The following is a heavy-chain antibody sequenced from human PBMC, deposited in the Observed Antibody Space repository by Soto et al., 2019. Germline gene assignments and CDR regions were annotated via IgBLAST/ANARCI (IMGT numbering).Heavy chain of an antibody. CDR2: ISYDGSNK. CDR3: ARGGGASSGWYYYFDY. Sequence: QVQLVEPGGGVVQPGRSLRLSCAASGFTFSSYAMHWVRQAPGKGLEWVAVISYDGSNKYYADSVKGRFTISRDNSKNTLYLQMNSLRAEDTAVYYCARGGGASSGWYYYFDYWGQGTLVTVSS. J-gene: IGHJ4*02. CDR1: GFTFSSYA. D-gene: IGHD6-19*01. V-gene: IGHV3-30-3*01.